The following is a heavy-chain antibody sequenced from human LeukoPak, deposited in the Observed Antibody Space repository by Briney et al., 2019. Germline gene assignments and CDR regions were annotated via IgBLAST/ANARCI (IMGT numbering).Heavy chain of an antibody. J-gene: IGHJ4*02. CDR2: IKHGASEK. CDR1: GFTFSSYW. V-gene: IGHV3-7*04. D-gene: IGHD3-10*01. Sequence: GGSLRLSCAASGFTFSSYWMSWVRQAPGKGLEWVANIKHGASEKYYVDSVEGRFTISRDDAKNSLYPEMNSLRVEDTAVYYCARGYGSGSYTPTKNWGQGVLVTVSS. CDR3: ARGYGSGSYTPTKN.